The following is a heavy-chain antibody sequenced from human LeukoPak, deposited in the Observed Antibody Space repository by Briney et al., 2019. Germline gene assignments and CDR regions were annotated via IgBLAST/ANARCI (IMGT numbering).Heavy chain of an antibody. J-gene: IGHJ4*02. CDR1: GGSFSGYY. CDR3: ARSSKWFRESRLDY. CDR2: INHSGST. D-gene: IGHD3-10*01. V-gene: IGHV4-34*01. Sequence: SETLSLTCAVYGGSFSGYYWSWIRQPPGKGLEWIGEINHSGSTNYNPSLKSRVTISVDTSKNQFSLKLSPVTAADTAVYYCARSSKWFRESRLDYWGQGTLVTVSS.